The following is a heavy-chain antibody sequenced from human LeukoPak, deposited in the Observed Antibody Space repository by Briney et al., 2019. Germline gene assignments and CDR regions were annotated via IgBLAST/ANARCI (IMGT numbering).Heavy chain of an antibody. CDR1: GFTFSSYG. J-gene: IGHJ6*02. V-gene: IGHV3-23*01. D-gene: IGHD6-13*01. Sequence: GGSLRLSCAASGFTFSSYGMSWVRQAPGKGLEWVSAISNSGGSTPYADSVKGRFTISRDNSKNTLYLQMSSLRGEDTAVYYCARGPWSAAGYNGMDVWGQGTTVTVSS. CDR3: ARGPWSAAGYNGMDV. CDR2: ISNSGGST.